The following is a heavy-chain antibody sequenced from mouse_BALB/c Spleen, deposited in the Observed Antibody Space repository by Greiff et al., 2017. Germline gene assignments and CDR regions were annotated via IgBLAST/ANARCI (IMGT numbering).Heavy chain of an antibody. CDR1: GFTFSSYA. V-gene: IGHV5-9-4*01. D-gene: IGHD2-2*01. CDR3: ARVYGYDYAMDY. J-gene: IGHJ4*01. Sequence: EVQVVESGGGLVKPGGSLKLSCAASGFTFSSYAMSWVRQSPEKRLEWVAEISSGGSYTYYPDTVTGRFTISRDNAKNTLYLEMSSLRSEDTAMYYCARVYGYDYAMDYWGQGTSVTVSS. CDR2: ISSGGSYT.